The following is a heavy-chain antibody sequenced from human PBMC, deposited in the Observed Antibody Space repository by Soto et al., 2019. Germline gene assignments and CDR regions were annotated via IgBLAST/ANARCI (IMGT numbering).Heavy chain of an antibody. CDR2: IWFDGSNK. Sequence: QVELVESGGGVVQPGRSLRLSCAASGFTFTTYDMHWVRQAPGKGLEWLSVIWFDGSNKTYADSVKGRFTISRDKSKSKLFMQMKSLRAEDTAVYYCARDRRLYHALLAGYYQPYYFGMDVWGQGTTVTVSS. V-gene: IGHV3-33*01. J-gene: IGHJ6*02. CDR3: ARDRRLYHALLAGYYQPYYFGMDV. CDR1: GFTFTTYD. D-gene: IGHD3-9*01.